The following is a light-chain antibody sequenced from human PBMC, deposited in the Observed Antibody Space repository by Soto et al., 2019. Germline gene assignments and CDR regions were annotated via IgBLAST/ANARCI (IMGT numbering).Light chain of an antibody. CDR2: FNS. V-gene: IGLV1-40*01. J-gene: IGLJ3*02. CDR1: SSNIGAGYD. Sequence: QSVLTQPPSVSGAPGQRVTISCTGSSSNIGAGYDVHWYQLLPGTAPKLLIYFNSNRPSGVPDRFSGSKSGTSASLAITGLRAEDEADYYCQSYDSSLSAWVFGGGTKLTVL. CDR3: QSYDSSLSAWV.